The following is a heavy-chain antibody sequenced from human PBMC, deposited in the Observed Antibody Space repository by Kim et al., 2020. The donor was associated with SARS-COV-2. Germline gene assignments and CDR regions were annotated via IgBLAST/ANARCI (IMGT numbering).Heavy chain of an antibody. CDR2: FDPEDGET. Sequence: ASVKVSCKVSGYTLTELSMHWVRQAPGKGLEWMGGFDPEDGETIYAQKFQGRVTMTEDTSTDTAYMELSSLRSEDTAVYYCATGGKGSTSRRGYYYGMDVWGQGTTVTVSS. V-gene: IGHV1-24*01. CDR1: GYTLTELS. D-gene: IGHD2-2*01. J-gene: IGHJ6*02. CDR3: ATGGKGSTSRRGYYYGMDV.